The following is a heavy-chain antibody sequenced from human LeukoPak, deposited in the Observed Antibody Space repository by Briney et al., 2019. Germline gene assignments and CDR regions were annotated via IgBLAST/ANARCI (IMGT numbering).Heavy chain of an antibody. J-gene: IGHJ4*02. CDR2: IGGSGGST. Sequence: GGSLRLSCAASGFTFSSYAMSWVRQAPGKGLEWVSAIGGSGGSTYYADSVKGRFTISRDNSKNTLYLQMNSLRAEDTAVYYCAKVGPSRDTAILLFDYWGQGTLVTVSS. D-gene: IGHD5-18*01. CDR3: AKVGPSRDTAILLFDY. CDR1: GFTFSSYA. V-gene: IGHV3-23*01.